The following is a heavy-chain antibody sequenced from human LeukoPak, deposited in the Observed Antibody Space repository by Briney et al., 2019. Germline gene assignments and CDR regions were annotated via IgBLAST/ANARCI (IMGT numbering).Heavy chain of an antibody. CDR1: GFTFSSYG. V-gene: IGHV3-30*02. CDR3: AKRGMTTIKEGFDY. CDR2: IRYDGSDK. D-gene: IGHD5-24*01. Sequence: GGSLRLSCAASGFTFSSYGMHWVRQTPGKGLEWVAFIRYDGSDKYYADSVKGRFTISRDNSKNTLYLQMNSLRAEDTAVYYCAKRGMTTIKEGFDYWGQGTLVTVSS. J-gene: IGHJ4*02.